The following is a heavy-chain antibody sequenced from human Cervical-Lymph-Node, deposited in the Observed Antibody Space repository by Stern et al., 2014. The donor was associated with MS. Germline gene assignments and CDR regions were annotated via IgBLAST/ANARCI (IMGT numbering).Heavy chain of an antibody. J-gene: IGHJ4*02. CDR1: GGSVSSGSYY. CDR2: IYYNGAT. CDR3: ARADVALDY. V-gene: IGHV4-61*01. Sequence: QVQLQESGPGLVKPSETLSLTCTGSGGSVSSGSYYWNWIRQSPGKGLEWIGYIYYNGATKYNPSLKSRVTVSADTSKNQFSLQLRSVTAADTAIYYCARADVALDYWGQGTPVTVS.